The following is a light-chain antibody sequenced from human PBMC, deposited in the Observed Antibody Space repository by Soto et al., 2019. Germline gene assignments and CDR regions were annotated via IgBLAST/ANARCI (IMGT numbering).Light chain of an antibody. CDR3: QQRSNWLIS. CDR2: DGS. Sequence: EIVLTQSPATLSLSPGERSTLSCRASQSVSGCLAWYQQKPGQAPRLLIYDGSHRAAGIPARFSGSGSGTDFTLTISGLEPEDFAVYYCQQRSNWLISFGPGT. V-gene: IGKV3-11*01. CDR1: QSVSGC. J-gene: IGKJ3*01.